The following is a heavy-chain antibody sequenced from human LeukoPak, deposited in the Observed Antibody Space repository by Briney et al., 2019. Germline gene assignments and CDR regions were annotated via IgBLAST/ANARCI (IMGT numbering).Heavy chain of an antibody. J-gene: IGHJ4*02. V-gene: IGHV4-34*01. CDR1: GGSFSGYY. CDR3: ARSSTYYYDSSGYSNPTY. Sequence: SETLSLTCAVYGGSFSGYYWSWIRQPPGKGLEWIGEINHSGSTNYNPSLKSRVTISVDTSKNQFSLKLSSVTAADTAVYYCARSSTYYYDSSGYSNPTYWGQGTLVTVYS. CDR2: INHSGST. D-gene: IGHD3-22*01.